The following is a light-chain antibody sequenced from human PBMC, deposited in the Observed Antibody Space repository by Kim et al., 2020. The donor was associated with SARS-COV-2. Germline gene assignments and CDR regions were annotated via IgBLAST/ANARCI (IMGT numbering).Light chain of an antibody. CDR3: QKYGTSPLT. Sequence: EIVLTQSPGTLSLSPGERATVSCRASQSVSSNYLAWYQQKPGQAPRLLIYGASSRATGIPDRFSGSGSATDFTLTISRLDPEDFAVYYCQKYGTSPLTFGGGTKMEIK. CDR1: QSVSSNY. V-gene: IGKV3-20*01. CDR2: GAS. J-gene: IGKJ4*01.